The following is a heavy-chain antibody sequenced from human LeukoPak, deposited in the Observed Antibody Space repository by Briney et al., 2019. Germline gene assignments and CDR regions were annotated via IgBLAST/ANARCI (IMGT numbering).Heavy chain of an antibody. J-gene: IGHJ4*02. CDR2: IIPILGIA. D-gene: IGHD3-10*01. V-gene: IGHV1-69*04. CDR3: ARGGRAGSGSYYNEDY. Sequence: GASVKVSCKASGGTFSSYAISWVRQAPGQGLEWMGRIIPILGIANYAQKFQGRVTITADKSTSTAYMELSSLRSEDMAVYYCARGGRAGSGSYYNEDYWGQGTLVTVSS. CDR1: GGTFSSYA.